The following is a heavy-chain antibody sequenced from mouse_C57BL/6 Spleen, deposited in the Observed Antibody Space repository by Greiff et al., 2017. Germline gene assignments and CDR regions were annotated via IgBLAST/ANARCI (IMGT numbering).Heavy chain of an antibody. Sequence: QVQLQQSGPELVKPGASVKISCKASGYSFSSSWRNWVKQRPGKGLEWIGRIYPGDGDTNYNGKFKGKATLTADKSSSTAYMQLSSLTSEDYAVYFCAREHSYYAMDYWGQGTSVTVSS. CDR2: IYPGDGDT. J-gene: IGHJ4*01. CDR1: GYSFSSSW. V-gene: IGHV1-82*01. CDR3: AREHSYYAMDY.